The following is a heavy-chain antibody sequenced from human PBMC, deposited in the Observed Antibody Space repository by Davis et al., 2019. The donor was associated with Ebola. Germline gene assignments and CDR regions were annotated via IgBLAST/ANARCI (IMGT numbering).Heavy chain of an antibody. J-gene: IGHJ4*02. CDR1: GHRVPGSSTGA. CDR3: ARGWLRYGLDY. CDR2: TYYTSKWFN. D-gene: IGHD5-12*01. V-gene: IGHV6-1*01. Sequence: HSQTLSLTCAISGHRVPGSSTGAWTWIRQSPSRGLAWLGRTYYTSKWFNDYAVSVKSRITVNPDTSKNQFSLQLDSVTPEDTAVYYCARGWLRYGLDYWGQGILVTVSS.